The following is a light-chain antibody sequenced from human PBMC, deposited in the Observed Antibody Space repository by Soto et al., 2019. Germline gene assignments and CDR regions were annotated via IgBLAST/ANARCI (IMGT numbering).Light chain of an antibody. CDR1: QSISSY. J-gene: IGKJ1*01. Sequence: DIQMTQSPSSLSASVGDRVTITCRASQSISSYLNWYQQKPGKAPKLLIYAASSLQSGAPSRFSGSGSGTDFSLTISSLQPEDIATYYCQQSYRTPRTFDQGTKVEIK. CDR3: QQSYRTPRT. V-gene: IGKV1-39*01. CDR2: AAS.